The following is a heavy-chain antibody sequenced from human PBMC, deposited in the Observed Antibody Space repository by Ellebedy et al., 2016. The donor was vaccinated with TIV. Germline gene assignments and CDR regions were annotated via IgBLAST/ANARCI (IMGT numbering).Heavy chain of an antibody. CDR3: AGRGKLLDY. CDR1: GFIFSSYS. D-gene: IGHD3-10*01. V-gene: IGHV3-48*02. Sequence: GESLKISXAASGFIFSSYSMNWVRQAPGKGLEWISYISTGSGKIYYADSVKGRFTVSRDNAENSLYLQMNSLRDEDTAVYYCAGRGKLLDYWGQGTLVTVSS. J-gene: IGHJ4*02. CDR2: ISTGSGKI.